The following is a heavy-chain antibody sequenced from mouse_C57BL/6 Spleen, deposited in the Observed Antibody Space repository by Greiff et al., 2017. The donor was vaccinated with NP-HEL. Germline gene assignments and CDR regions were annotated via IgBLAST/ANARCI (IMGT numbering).Heavy chain of an antibody. D-gene: IGHD1-1*01. V-gene: IGHV1-64*01. CDR2: IHPNSGST. Sequence: VQLQQPGAELVKPGASVKLSCKASGYTFTSYWMHWVKQRPGQGLEWIGMIHPNSGSTNYNEKFKSKATLTVDKSSSTAYMQLSSLTSEDSAVYYGASAIYYYGSSFYYAVDYWGQGTSVTVSS. J-gene: IGHJ4*01. CDR1: GYTFTSYW. CDR3: ASAIYYYGSSFYYAVDY.